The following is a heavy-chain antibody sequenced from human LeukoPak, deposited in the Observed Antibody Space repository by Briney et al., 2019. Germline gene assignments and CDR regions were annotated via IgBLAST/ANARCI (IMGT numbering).Heavy chain of an antibody. CDR2: ISDSGSTI. CDR1: GFTFRSYE. V-gene: IGHV3-48*03. J-gene: IGHJ5*02. CDR3: ARDPSIAAAAPWFDP. Sequence: GGSLRLSCAASGFTFRSYEMNWVRQAPGKGLEWVSQISDSGSTIHYAESVKGRFTISRDNAKNSLYLQMNSLRAEDTAVYYCARDPSIAAAAPWFDPWGQGTLVTVSS. D-gene: IGHD6-13*01.